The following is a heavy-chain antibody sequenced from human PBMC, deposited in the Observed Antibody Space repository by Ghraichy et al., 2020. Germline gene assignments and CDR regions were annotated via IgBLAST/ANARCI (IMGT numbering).Heavy chain of an antibody. Sequence: GGSLRLSCAASGFTFSSYGMHWVRQAPGKGLVWVALIWDDGSNKYYADSVKGRFTISRDNAKNTLYLQMNSLRAEDTAVYYCARDQWWQRGADAFDIWGQGTVVTVSS. CDR2: IWDDGSNK. V-gene: IGHV3-33*01. J-gene: IGHJ3*02. CDR3: ARDQWWQRGADAFDI. D-gene: IGHD2-15*01. CDR1: GFTFSSYG.